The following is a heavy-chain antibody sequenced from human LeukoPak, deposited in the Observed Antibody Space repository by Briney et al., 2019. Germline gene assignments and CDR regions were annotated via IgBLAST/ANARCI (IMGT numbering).Heavy chain of an antibody. D-gene: IGHD3/OR15-3a*01. CDR3: ARDYWTNALDY. J-gene: IGHJ4*02. V-gene: IGHV1-2*02. CDR2: INPNSGGT. Sequence: ASVKVSYKASGYTFTGYYMHWVRQAPGQGLEWMGWINPNSGGTNYAQKFQGRVTMTRDTSISTVYMELSRLRSDDTAVYYCARDYWTNALDYWGQGTLVTVSS. CDR1: GYTFTGYY.